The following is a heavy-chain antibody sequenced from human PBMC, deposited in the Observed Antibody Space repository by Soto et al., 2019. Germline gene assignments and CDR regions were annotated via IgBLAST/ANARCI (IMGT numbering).Heavy chain of an antibody. J-gene: IGHJ3*02. CDR3: AKDYYYDSSGYLGAFDI. CDR2: ISGSGGSA. D-gene: IGHD3-22*01. V-gene: IGHV3-23*01. CDR1: GFTFSSYA. Sequence: GGSLRLSCAASGFTFSSYAMSWVRQAPEKGLEWVSAISGSGGSAYYADSVKGRFTISRDNSKNTPYLQMNSLRAEDTAVYYCAKDYYYDSSGYLGAFDIWGQGTMVTVSS.